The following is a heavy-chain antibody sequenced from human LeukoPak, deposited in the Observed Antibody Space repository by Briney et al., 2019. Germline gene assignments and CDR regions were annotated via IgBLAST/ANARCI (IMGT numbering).Heavy chain of an antibody. CDR3: AKVRGYSYGEIDY. J-gene: IGHJ4*02. V-gene: IGHV3-23*01. CDR2: ISGSGGST. CDR1: GFTFSNYA. D-gene: IGHD5-18*01. Sequence: QAGGSLRLSCSASGFTFSNYAMHWVRQAPGKGLEWVSAISGSGGSTYYADSVKGRFTISRDNSKNTLYLQMNSLRAEDTAVYYCAKVRGYSYGEIDYWGQGTLVTVSS.